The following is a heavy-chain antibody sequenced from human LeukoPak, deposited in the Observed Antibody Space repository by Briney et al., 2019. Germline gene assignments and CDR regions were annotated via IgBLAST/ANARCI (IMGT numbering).Heavy chain of an antibody. D-gene: IGHD3-10*01. CDR2: ISGSGGST. Sequence: GGSLRLSCAASGFTFSSYSMNWVRQAPGKGLEWVSSISGSGGSTYYADSVKGRFTISRDNSKNTLYLQMNSLRAEDTAVYYCAKGYGSGNYYGDYWGQGTLVTVSS. J-gene: IGHJ4*02. CDR1: GFTFSSYS. V-gene: IGHV3-23*01. CDR3: AKGYGSGNYYGDY.